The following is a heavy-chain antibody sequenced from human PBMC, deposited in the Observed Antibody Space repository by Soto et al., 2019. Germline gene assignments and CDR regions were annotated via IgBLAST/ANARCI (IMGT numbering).Heavy chain of an antibody. CDR2: ISGKNGKT. CDR1: GYTFISHG. Sequence: QVQLVQSGVEVKKPGASVKVSCKASGYTFISHGISWVRQAPGQGFEWMGWISGKNGKTNYAQKLKGRVTLTKDTYTSTAYMELRSLRSDDTAVYYCARVSSSIDVFPDDGMDVWGQGTTVTVSS. CDR3: ARVSSSIDVFPDDGMDV. D-gene: IGHD3-10*02. V-gene: IGHV1-18*04. J-gene: IGHJ6*02.